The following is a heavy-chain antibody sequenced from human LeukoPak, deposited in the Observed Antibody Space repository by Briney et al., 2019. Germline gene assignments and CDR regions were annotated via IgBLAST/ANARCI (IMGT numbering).Heavy chain of an antibody. V-gene: IGHV3-48*01. CDR2: ISSSSSTI. D-gene: IGHD3-10*01. Sequence: GGSLRLSCAASGFIFTSYSMNWVRQAPGKGLEWVSYISSSSSTIYYADSVKGRFTISRDNAKNSLYLQMNSLRAEDTAVYYCAREFALWFGELLDYYYYYGMDVWGQGTTVTVSS. CDR1: GFIFTSYS. J-gene: IGHJ6*02. CDR3: AREFALWFGELLDYYYYYGMDV.